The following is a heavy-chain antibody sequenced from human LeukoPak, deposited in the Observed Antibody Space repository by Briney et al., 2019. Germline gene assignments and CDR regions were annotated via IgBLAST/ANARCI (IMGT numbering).Heavy chain of an antibody. CDR1: GFTFSSYA. Sequence: GGSLRLSCAASGFTFSSYAMSWVRQAPGKGLEWVSAISGSGGSTYYADSVKGRFTISRDNAKNTLYLQMNSLRAEDTAVYYCAKGESRPKYYFDYWGQGTLVTVSS. D-gene: IGHD3-10*01. J-gene: IGHJ4*02. V-gene: IGHV3-23*01. CDR3: AKGESRPKYYFDY. CDR2: ISGSGGST.